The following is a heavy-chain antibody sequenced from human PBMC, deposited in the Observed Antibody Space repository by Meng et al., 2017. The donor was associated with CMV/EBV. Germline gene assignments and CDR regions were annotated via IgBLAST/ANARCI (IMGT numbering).Heavy chain of an antibody. J-gene: IGHJ6*02. CDR3: ARLALLSETYYYGSGSYAPPGMDV. CDR2: IYYSGST. V-gene: IGHV4-59*01. Sequence: SETLSLTCTVSGGSISSYYWSWIRQPPGKGLEWIGYIYYSGSTNYNPSLKSRVTISVDTSKNQFSLKPSSVTAADTAVYYCARLALLSETYYYGSGSYAPPGMDVWGQGTTVTVSS. D-gene: IGHD3-10*01. CDR1: GGSISSYY.